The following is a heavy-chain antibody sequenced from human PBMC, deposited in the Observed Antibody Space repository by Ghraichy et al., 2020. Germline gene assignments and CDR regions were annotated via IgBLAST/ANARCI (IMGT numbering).Heavy chain of an antibody. D-gene: IGHD3-16*01. J-gene: IGHJ4*02. CDR1: GGSISTSSYY. Sequence: GSLRLSCTVSGGSISTSSYYWGWIRQPPGKGLEWVGNIYYSGSTYYNPSLKSRVTISVDTSKNQFSLRLSSVTASDTAMYYCARAYDPPFYFFDYWGQGSLVTVSS. CDR2: IYYSGST. CDR3: ARAYDPPFYFFDY. V-gene: IGHV4-39*01.